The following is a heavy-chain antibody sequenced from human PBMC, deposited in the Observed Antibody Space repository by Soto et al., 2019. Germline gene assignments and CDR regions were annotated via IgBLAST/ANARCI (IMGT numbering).Heavy chain of an antibody. CDR1: GGSFKSGSYS. CDR2: VYHTGRT. CDR3: ARDFAYFDS. Sequence: SETLSPTCSVSGGSFKSGSYSWSWIRQPPGKGLEWIGYVYHTGRTTYNPSLNSRASISMDTSTTQFSLNLDSVTSADTAVYFCARDFAYFDSWGQGTLVTVSS. J-gene: IGHJ4*02. V-gene: IGHV4-61*01. D-gene: IGHD3-3*01.